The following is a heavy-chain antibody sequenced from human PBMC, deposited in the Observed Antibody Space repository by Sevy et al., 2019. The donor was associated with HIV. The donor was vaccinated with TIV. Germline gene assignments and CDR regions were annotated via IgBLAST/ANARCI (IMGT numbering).Heavy chain of an antibody. D-gene: IGHD3-16*01. CDR3: VRNEGAYDFGFDP. Sequence: GGSLRLSCAASGFTFSSYDMNWVRQAPGKGLEWMSYISSSTRTTYYADPVKGRFTISRDNAKNSLYLQMSSLRAEDTAVYYCVRNEGAYDFGFDPWGQGTLVTVSS. J-gene: IGHJ5*02. CDR1: GFTFSSYD. CDR2: ISSSTRTT. V-gene: IGHV3-48*03.